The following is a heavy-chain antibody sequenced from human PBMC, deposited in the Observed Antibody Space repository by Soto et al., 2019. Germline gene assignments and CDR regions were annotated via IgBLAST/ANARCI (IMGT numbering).Heavy chain of an antibody. Sequence: SETLSLTCSVSGDSISNLDYFWAWIRQPPGQALEYIGYIYKSATTYYNPSFESRVAISVDTSKSQFSLNVTSVTAPDTAVYYCARDYEGAFDIWGQGTLVTVSS. V-gene: IGHV4-30-4*01. CDR3: ARDYEGAFDI. CDR1: GDSISNLDYF. D-gene: IGHD5-12*01. CDR2: IYKSATT. J-gene: IGHJ3*02.